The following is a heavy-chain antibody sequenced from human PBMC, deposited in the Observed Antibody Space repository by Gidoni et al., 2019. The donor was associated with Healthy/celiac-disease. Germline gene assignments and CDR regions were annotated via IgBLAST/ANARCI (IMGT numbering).Heavy chain of an antibody. CDR1: GFTFDDYA. D-gene: IGHD4-17*01. J-gene: IGHJ2*01. CDR2: ISWNSGSI. V-gene: IGHV3-9*01. CDR3: AKDRYGDYGYWYFDL. Sequence: EVQLVESGGGLVQPGRSLRLSCAASGFTFDDYAMPWVRQAPGKGLEWVSGISWNSGSIGYADSVKGRFTISRDNAKNSLYLQMNSLRAEDTALYYCAKDRYGDYGYWYFDLWGRGTLVTVSS.